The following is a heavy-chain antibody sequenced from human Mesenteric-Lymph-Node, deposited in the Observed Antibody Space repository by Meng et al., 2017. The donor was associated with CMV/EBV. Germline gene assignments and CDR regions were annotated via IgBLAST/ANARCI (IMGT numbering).Heavy chain of an antibody. Sequence: GESLKISCTASGFTFGDYAMSWVRQAPGNGLEWVGFIRSKAYGGTTEYDASVKGRFTISRDASKSIAYLQMNSLKTEGTAVYYCTRDRRHCSSTSCPRGSFDYWGQGTLVTVSS. CDR3: TRDRRHCSSTSCPRGSFDY. CDR1: GFTFGDYA. CDR2: IRSKAYGGTT. V-gene: IGHV3-49*04. D-gene: IGHD2-2*01. J-gene: IGHJ4*02.